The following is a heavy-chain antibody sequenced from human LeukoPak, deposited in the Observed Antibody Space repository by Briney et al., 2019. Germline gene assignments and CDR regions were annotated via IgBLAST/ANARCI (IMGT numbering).Heavy chain of an antibody. D-gene: IGHD2-15*01. CDR3: ARTPVHCSGGSCYYYYYAMDV. J-gene: IGHJ6*02. CDR1: GASVSSGSSY. Sequence: SETLSLTCTVSGASVSSGSSYWGWIRQPPGKGLEWIGYIFYSGTTNYSPSLKSRVTMSLDTSENQFSLRLSSVTAADTAVYYCARTPVHCSGGSCYYYYYAMDVWGQGTTVTVSS. CDR2: IFYSGTT. V-gene: IGHV4-61*01.